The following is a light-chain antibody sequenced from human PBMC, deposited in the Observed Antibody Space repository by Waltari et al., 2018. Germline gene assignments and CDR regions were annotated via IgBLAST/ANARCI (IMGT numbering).Light chain of an antibody. CDR1: SGHSSYA. CDR3: QTWGTGIQV. J-gene: IGLJ3*02. Sequence: QLVLTQSPSASASLGASVKFTCTLSSGHSSYAIAWHQQQPEKGPRYLTKLNDDARPSKWDGIPDRFSGSSSGAGRYLTIASRQSEDEADYYCQTWGTGIQVFGGGTKLTVL. CDR2: LNDDARP. V-gene: IGLV4-69*01.